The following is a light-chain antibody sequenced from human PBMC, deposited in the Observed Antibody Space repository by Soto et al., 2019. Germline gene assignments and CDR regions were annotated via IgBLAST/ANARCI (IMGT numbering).Light chain of an antibody. CDR2: DAS. CDR1: QSVSSY. CDR3: QQRSNWPLT. Sequence: EIVLTQSPATLSLSPGERATLSCRASQSVSSYLAWYQQNPGQAPRLLMSDASNRATGIPARFSGSGSGTAFSLTISSLEPEDFAVYYGQQRSNWPLTFGGGTKVEIK. V-gene: IGKV3-11*01. J-gene: IGKJ4*01.